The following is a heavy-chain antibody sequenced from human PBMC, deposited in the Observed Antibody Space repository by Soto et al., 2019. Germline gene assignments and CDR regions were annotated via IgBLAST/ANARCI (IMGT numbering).Heavy chain of an antibody. Sequence: ASVKVSCKASGYTFTSYYMHWVRQAPGQGLEWMGIINPSGGSTSYAQKFQGRVTMTRDTSTSTVYMELSSLRSEDTAAYYCARVPWVFYCDSSVSVPVAFDIWGQGTMVTVSS. V-gene: IGHV1-46*01. CDR3: ARVPWVFYCDSSVSVPVAFDI. D-gene: IGHD3-22*01. J-gene: IGHJ3*02. CDR2: INPSGGST. CDR1: GYTFTSYY.